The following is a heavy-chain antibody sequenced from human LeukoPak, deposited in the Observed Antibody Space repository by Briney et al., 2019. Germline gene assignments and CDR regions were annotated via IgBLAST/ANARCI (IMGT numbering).Heavy chain of an antibody. V-gene: IGHV4-59*01. CDR2: IYYSGST. CDR3: ARARDNYYYYGMDV. J-gene: IGHJ6*02. Sequence: PSETLSLTCTVSGGSISSYYWSWIRQPPGKGLEWIGYIYYSGSTNYNPSLESRVTISVDTSKNQFSLKLSSVTAADTAVYYCARARDNYYYYGMDVWGQGTTVTVSS. D-gene: IGHD3-9*01. CDR1: GGSISSYY.